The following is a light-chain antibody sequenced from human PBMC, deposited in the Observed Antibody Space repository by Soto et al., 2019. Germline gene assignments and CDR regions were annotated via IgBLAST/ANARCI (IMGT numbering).Light chain of an antibody. Sequence: QSVLTQPPSASVTPGQMVTISCSGSSSNIGSNTVNWYQQLPGTAPKLLIYSNNQRPSGVPDRFSGSKSGTSASLAISGLQSEDEADYYCAAWDDSLNGYVFGTGTKVTV. CDR3: AAWDDSLNGYV. V-gene: IGLV1-44*01. CDR2: SNN. CDR1: SSNIGSNT. J-gene: IGLJ1*01.